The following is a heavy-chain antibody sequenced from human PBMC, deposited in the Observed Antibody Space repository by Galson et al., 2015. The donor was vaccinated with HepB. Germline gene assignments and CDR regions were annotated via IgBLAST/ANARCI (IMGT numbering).Heavy chain of an antibody. J-gene: IGHJ4*02. CDR1: EFTFSDYS. CDR2: ISSRSNRV. CDR3: ARVWSSHFSDFWSGWFDY. Sequence: SLRLSCAASEFTFSDYSMNWVRQAPGRGLEWVSYISSRSNRVRYADSVKGRFTISRDNAKNSVYLQMNSLRDEDTAVYYCARVWSSHFSDFWSGWFDYWGQGTLVTVSS. D-gene: IGHD3-3*01. V-gene: IGHV3-48*02.